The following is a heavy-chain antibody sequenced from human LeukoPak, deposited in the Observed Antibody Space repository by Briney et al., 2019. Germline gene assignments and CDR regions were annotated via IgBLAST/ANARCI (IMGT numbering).Heavy chain of an antibody. CDR3: AKAGRAAAQYYFDY. J-gene: IGHJ4*02. D-gene: IGHD6-13*01. Sequence: GGSLRLSCAASGFTFTNYAMSWVRQAPGKGLEWVSAMSNNGDSTYFADSVKGRFTISRDNSKNTLYLQMNSLRAEDTAVYYCAKAGRAAAQYYFDYWGRGTLVTVSS. V-gene: IGHV3-23*01. CDR1: GFTFTNYA. CDR2: MSNNGDST.